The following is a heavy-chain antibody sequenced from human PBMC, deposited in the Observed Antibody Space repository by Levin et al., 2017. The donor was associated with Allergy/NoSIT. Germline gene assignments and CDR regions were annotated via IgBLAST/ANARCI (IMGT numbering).Heavy chain of an antibody. J-gene: IGHJ4*02. CDR1: DYAFTNFG. CDR3: AVTDGCRATCYLLYLWFDC. Sequence: GESLKISCKTSDYAFTNFGFTWVRQAPGQGLEWMGWISAFNGNTNYAQRLQGRVTMTTDTSTNTAYMELRSLRSDDTAVYYCAVTDGCRATCYLLYLWFDCWGQGTLITVSS. CDR2: ISAFNGNT. D-gene: IGHD2-2*01. V-gene: IGHV1-18*01.